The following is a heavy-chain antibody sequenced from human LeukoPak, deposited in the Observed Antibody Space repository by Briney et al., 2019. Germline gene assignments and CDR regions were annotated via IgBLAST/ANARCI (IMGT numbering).Heavy chain of an antibody. CDR1: GFTFDDYA. CDR2: ISWNSGSI. V-gene: IGHV3-9*01. J-gene: IGHJ4*02. CDR3: AKDSHDGIAAAGLDY. D-gene: IGHD6-13*01. Sequence: GRSLRLSCAASGFTFDDYAMHWVRQAPGKGLEWDSGISWNSGSIGYADSVKGRFTISRDNAKNSLYLQMNSLRAEDTALYYCAKDSHDGIAAAGLDYWGQGTLVTVSS.